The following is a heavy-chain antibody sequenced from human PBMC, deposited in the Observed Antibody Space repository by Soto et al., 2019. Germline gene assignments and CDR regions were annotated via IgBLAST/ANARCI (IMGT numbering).Heavy chain of an antibody. Sequence: ESGGGLVKPGGSLRLSCAASGFTFSSYSMNWVRQAPGKGLEWVSSISSSSSYIYYADSVKGRFTISRDNAKNSLYLQMNRLRAEDTAVYYCARDPDYDILTGSGWGQGTLVTVSS. V-gene: IGHV3-21*01. CDR1: GFTFSSYS. CDR2: ISSSSSYI. CDR3: ARDPDYDILTGSG. J-gene: IGHJ4*02. D-gene: IGHD3-9*01.